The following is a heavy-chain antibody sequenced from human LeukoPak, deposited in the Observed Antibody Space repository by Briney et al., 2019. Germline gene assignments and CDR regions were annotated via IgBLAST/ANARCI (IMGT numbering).Heavy chain of an antibody. V-gene: IGHV1-69-2*01. CDR2: VDPQDGET. CDR1: GYIFVNYY. CDR3: VRAAGPTKASDI. Sequence: ATVTISCKTTGYIFVNYYIHWVQQAPGIGLECVGRVDPQDGETMYAPKFQGRVIITADTSADTVYMELSSLRSEDTAVYYCVRAAGPTKASDIWGQGTMVTVSS. J-gene: IGHJ3*02. D-gene: IGHD1-26*01.